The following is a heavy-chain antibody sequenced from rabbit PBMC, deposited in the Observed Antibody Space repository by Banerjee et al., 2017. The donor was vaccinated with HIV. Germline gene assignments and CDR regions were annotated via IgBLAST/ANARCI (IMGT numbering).Heavy chain of an antibody. D-gene: IGHD4-1*01. CDR2: IYPTYGAT. Sequence: QSLEESGGDLVKPGASLTLTCTASGFSFSSGYYMCWVRQAPGKGLEWIGCIYPTYGATDYANWVNGRFTISLDNAQNTVFLQMTSLTASDTATYFCARDLGSGWGDDLWGPGTLVTVS. J-gene: IGHJ6*01. CDR3: ARDLGSGWGDDL. V-gene: IGHV1S40*01. CDR1: GFSFSSGYY.